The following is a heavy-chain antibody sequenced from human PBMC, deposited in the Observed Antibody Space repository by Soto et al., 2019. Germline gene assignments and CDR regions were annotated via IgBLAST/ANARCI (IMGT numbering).Heavy chain of an antibody. J-gene: IGHJ4*02. V-gene: IGHV4-39*01. CDR1: GGSISSSSYY. Sequence: PSETLSLTCTVSGGSISSSSYYWGWIRQPPGKGLEWIGSIYYSGSTYYNPSLKSRVTTSVDTSKNQFSLKLSSVTAADTAVYYCARHALDRLAGTVYFDYWGQGTLVTVSS. D-gene: IGHD6-13*01. CDR2: IYYSGST. CDR3: ARHALDRLAGTVYFDY.